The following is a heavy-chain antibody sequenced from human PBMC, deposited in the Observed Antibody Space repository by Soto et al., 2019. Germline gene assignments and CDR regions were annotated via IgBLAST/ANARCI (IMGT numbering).Heavy chain of an antibody. CDR2: ISWNSGSI. V-gene: IGHV3-9*01. CDR1: GFTFDDYA. J-gene: IGHJ6*03. D-gene: IGHD1-7*01. CDR3: ARGGELYYYYYYMDV. Sequence: GGSLRLSCAASGFTFDDYAMHWVRQAPGKGLEWVSGISWNSGSIGYADSVKGRFTISRDNAKNSLYLQMNSLRAEDTAVYYCARGGELYYYYYYMDVWGKGTTVTVSS.